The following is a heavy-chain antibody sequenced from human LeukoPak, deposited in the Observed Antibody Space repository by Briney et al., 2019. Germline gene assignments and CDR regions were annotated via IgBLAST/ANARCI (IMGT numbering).Heavy chain of an antibody. CDR3: ARDRRGIAAAGRGWFDP. J-gene: IGHJ5*02. CDR1: GGSISSGGYY. V-gene: IGHV4-31*03. CDR2: IYYIGST. D-gene: IGHD6-13*01. Sequence: SQTLSLTCTVSGGSISSGGYYWSWIRQHPGKGLEWIGYIYYIGSTYYNPSLKSRVSISVDTSKNQFSLKLSSVTAADTAVYYCARDRRGIAAAGRGWFDPWGQGTLVTVSS.